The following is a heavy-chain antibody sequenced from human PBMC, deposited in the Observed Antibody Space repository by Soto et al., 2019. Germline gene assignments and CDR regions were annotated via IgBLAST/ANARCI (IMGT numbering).Heavy chain of an antibody. CDR3: ARTWDGTTHAFNI. Sequence: PGGSLRLPFPASGFTFSSYRMPWFRQAPGQALDXVSSITRNSSYHNHAHSVKRRFCISRDNAKKSLNLQMNSLRADDTAMYYCARTWDGTTHAFNIWGQGTMVTVSS. CDR2: ITRNSSYH. D-gene: IGHD1-1*01. J-gene: IGHJ3*02. V-gene: IGHV3-21*01. CDR1: GFTFSSYR.